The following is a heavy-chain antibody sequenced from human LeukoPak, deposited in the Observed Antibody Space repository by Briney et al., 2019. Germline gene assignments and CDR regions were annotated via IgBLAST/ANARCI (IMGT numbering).Heavy chain of an antibody. Sequence: GGSLRLSCAASGFTFSSYWMHWVRQAPGKGLVWVSRINSDGSSTSYADSVKGRFTISRDNAKNTLYLQMNSLRAEDTAVYYCARDSERGYSYGYRPWYYYYYMDVWGKGTTVTVSS. D-gene: IGHD5-18*01. CDR2: INSDGSST. J-gene: IGHJ6*03. CDR3: ARDSERGYSYGYRPWYYYYYMDV. CDR1: GFTFSSYW. V-gene: IGHV3-74*01.